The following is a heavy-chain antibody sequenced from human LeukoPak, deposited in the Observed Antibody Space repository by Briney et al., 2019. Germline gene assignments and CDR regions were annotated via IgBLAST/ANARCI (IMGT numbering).Heavy chain of an antibody. Sequence: SETLSLTCTVSGGSISSYYWSWIRQPPGKGLEWSGYIYYSGSTKYNPSLKSRVTMSVDTSKNQFSLKLSSVTAADTAMYYCARAMSPHYFDYWGQGSLVTVSS. CDR2: IYYSGST. V-gene: IGHV4-59*12. J-gene: IGHJ4*02. D-gene: IGHD2-2*01. CDR1: GGSISSYY. CDR3: ARAMSPHYFDY.